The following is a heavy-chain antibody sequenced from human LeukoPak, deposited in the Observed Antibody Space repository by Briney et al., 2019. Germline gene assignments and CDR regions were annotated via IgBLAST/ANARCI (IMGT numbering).Heavy chain of an antibody. D-gene: IGHD3-3*01. Sequence: PGGSLRLSCAASGFNFFSYNMNWVRQAPGKGLEWVSYISSSSSTIYYADSVRGRFTMSRDNAKKSLYLQMNSLRAEDTAVYYCARDPGLSGYYLDHWGQGTLVTVSS. CDR2: ISSSSSTI. CDR1: GFNFFSYN. V-gene: IGHV3-48*01. J-gene: IGHJ4*02. CDR3: ARDPGLSGYYLDH.